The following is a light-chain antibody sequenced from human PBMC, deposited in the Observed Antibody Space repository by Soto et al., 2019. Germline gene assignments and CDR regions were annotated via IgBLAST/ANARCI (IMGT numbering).Light chain of an antibody. Sequence: IQLTQSPSSLSASVGDRVTITCRASQDINSFLAWYQQKPGKAPKLLIYAASTLQSGVPSRFSGSGSGTDFTLTISRLEPEDFAVYYCQQYGSSPITFGQGTRLEI. J-gene: IGKJ5*01. CDR3: QQYGSSPIT. CDR1: QDINSF. V-gene: IGKV1-9*01. CDR2: AAS.